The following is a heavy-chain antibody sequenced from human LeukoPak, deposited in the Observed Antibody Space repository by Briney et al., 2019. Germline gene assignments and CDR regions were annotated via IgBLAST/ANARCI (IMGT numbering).Heavy chain of an antibody. Sequence: GGALRLSCSAAGFTFSNYVMPWVRQAPGRRPEWVAVISYDGSNKYYADSVKGRFTISRDNAEKSLYLQMNSLRAEDTAVYYCARDATTHTIGWYDDAFDIWGDGTMVTVSA. CDR1: GFTFSNYV. CDR2: ISYDGSNK. J-gene: IGHJ3*02. V-gene: IGHV3-30*03. D-gene: IGHD6-19*01. CDR3: ARDATTHTIGWYDDAFDI.